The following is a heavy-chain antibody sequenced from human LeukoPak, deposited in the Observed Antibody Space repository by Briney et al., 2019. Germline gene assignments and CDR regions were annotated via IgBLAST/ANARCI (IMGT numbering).Heavy chain of an antibody. Sequence: PGGSLRLSCAASGFTFSSYAMSWVRQAPGKGLEWVSAISGSGGSTYYADSVKGRFTISRDNAKNSLYLQMNSLRAEDTAVYYCAREWPYDSSGYYSPYFDYWGQGTLVTVSS. CDR3: AREWPYDSSGYYSPYFDY. CDR2: ISGSGGST. J-gene: IGHJ4*02. D-gene: IGHD3-22*01. V-gene: IGHV3-23*01. CDR1: GFTFSSYA.